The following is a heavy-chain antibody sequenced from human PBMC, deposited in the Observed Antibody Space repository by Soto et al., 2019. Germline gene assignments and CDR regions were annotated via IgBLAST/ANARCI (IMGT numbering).Heavy chain of an antibody. V-gene: IGHV4-59*01. D-gene: IGHD3-10*01. J-gene: IGHJ3*01. CDR3: ARVWGGAFDF. CDR1: GPSIRCSY. CDR2: IYYSGST. Sequence: SVTLSLTCTMGGPSIRCSYWSWIRQPPGKGLEWIGYIYYSGSTNYNPSLKSRVTISVDTSKNQFSLKLSSVTAADTAVYYCARVWGGAFDFWGQGTMVT.